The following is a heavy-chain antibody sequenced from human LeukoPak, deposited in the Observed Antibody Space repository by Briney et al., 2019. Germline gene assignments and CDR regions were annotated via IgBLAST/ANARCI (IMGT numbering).Heavy chain of an antibody. D-gene: IGHD3-10*01. CDR2: IYNSGST. CDR1: GGSISSYY. Sequence: MPSETLSLTCTVSGGSISSYYWSWIRQPPGKGLEWIGYIYNSGSTNYNPSLKSRVTILVDTSKNQFSLKLSSVTAADTAVYFCARQNYGSAPLRYWGQGTLVTVSS. J-gene: IGHJ4*02. V-gene: IGHV4-59*08. CDR3: ARQNYGSAPLRY.